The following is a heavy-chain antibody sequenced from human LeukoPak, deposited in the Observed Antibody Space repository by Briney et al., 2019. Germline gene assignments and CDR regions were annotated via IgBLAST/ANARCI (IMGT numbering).Heavy chain of an antibody. D-gene: IGHD3-22*01. J-gene: IGHJ5*02. CDR3: ARGNDSSGYSEWFDP. CDR2: IYYSGST. V-gene: IGHV4-59*12. Sequence: SETLSLTCTVSGGSISSYYWSWIRQPPGKGLEWIGYIYYSGSTNYNPSLKSRVTMSVDTSKNQFSLKLSSVTAADTAVYYCARGNDSSGYSEWFDPWGLGTLVTVSS. CDR1: GGSISSYY.